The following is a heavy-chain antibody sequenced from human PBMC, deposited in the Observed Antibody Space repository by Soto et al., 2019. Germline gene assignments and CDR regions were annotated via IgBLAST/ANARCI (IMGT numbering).Heavy chain of an antibody. CDR2: IIAYNGNT. CDR1: GYTFTSYG. J-gene: IGHJ5*02. Sequence: QVQLVQSGAEVKKPGASVKVSCKASGYTFTSYGISWVRQAPGQGLEWMGWIIAYNGNTNYAQKLQGRVTMTTDTSTSIAYMELRSLRSDDTAVYYCARDRVCSSTSCYEAWFDPWGQGTLVTVSS. V-gene: IGHV1-18*01. D-gene: IGHD2-2*01. CDR3: ARDRVCSSTSCYEAWFDP.